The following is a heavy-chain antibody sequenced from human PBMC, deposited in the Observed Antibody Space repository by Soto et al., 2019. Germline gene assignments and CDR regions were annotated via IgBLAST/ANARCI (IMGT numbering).Heavy chain of an antibody. J-gene: IGHJ4*02. CDR1: GFTFNIYG. V-gene: IGHV3-30*18. CDR3: AKDQASGQGSFDS. CDR2: ISYDGSNK. Sequence: VKLVESGGGVVQPGGSLRLSCAASGFTFNIYGMHWVRQAPDKGLEWVAPISYDGSNKYYADSVKGRFTISRDNSKNTLFLQMNSLRADDTAVYYCAKDQASGQGSFDSWGQGTLVTVSS.